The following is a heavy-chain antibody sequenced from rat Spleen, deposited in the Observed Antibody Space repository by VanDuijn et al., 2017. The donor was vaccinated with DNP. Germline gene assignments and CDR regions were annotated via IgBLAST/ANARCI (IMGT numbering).Heavy chain of an antibody. CDR2: ISYEGSST. J-gene: IGHJ2*01. Sequence: EVQLVESGGGLVQPGRSLKLSCAASGFTFSDYNMAWVRQAPKKGLEWVATISYEGSSTYYRDSVKGRFTISRDNAKSTLYLQMDSLRSEDTATYYCARHRAIAAIWDYWGQGVLVTVSS. CDR3: ARHRAIAAIWDY. D-gene: IGHD1-2*01. V-gene: IGHV5-7*01. CDR1: GFTFSDYN.